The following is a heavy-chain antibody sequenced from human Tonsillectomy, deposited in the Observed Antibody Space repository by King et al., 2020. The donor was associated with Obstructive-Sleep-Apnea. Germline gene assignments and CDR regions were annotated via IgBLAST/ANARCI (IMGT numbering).Heavy chain of an antibody. V-gene: IGHV3-21*01. CDR1: GFTFSSYS. Sequence: VQLVESGGGLVKPGGSLRLSCAAPGFTFSSYSMNWVRQVPGKGLEWVSSISSSSSYIYYEDLVKGRFTISRENAKNSLYLKMNSLRAEDTAVYYCAREAPYCSSTSCLDYWGQGTLVTVSS. CDR3: AREAPYCSSTSCLDY. J-gene: IGHJ4*02. D-gene: IGHD2-2*01. CDR2: ISSSSSYI.